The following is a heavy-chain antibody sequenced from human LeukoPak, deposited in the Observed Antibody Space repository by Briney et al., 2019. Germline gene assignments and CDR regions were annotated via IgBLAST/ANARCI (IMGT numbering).Heavy chain of an antibody. CDR3: ARDPSNSSGWYIYFDY. J-gene: IGHJ4*02. Sequence: ASVKVSCKASGYTFTRYGITWVRQAPGQGLEWMGWISAYNGDTKCAQKLQGRVTMTTDTSTRTAYMELRSLRSDDTAVYYCARDPSNSSGWYIYFDYWGQGTLVAVSS. V-gene: IGHV1-18*01. CDR2: ISAYNGDT. CDR1: GYTFTRYG. D-gene: IGHD6-19*01.